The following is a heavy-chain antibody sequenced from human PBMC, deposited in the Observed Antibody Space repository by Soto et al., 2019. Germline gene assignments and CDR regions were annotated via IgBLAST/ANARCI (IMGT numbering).Heavy chain of an antibody. CDR1: GFTFSSYA. V-gene: IGHV3-23*01. D-gene: IGHD2-21*01. Sequence: GGSLRLSCAASGFTFSSYAMSWVRQAPGKGLEWVSAISGSGGSTYYADSVKGRFTISRDNSKNTLYLQMNSLRAEDTAVYYCAKVGFQHIVVVSRWYFDLWGRGTLVTVSS. J-gene: IGHJ2*01. CDR2: ISGSGGST. CDR3: AKVGFQHIVVVSRWYFDL.